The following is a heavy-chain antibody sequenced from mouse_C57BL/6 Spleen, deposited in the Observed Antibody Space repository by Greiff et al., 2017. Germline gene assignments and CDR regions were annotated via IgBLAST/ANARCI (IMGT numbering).Heavy chain of an antibody. CDR1: GFNIKDYY. Sequence: VQLQQSGAELVKPGASVKLSCTASGFNIKDYYMHWVKQRTEQGLEWIGRIDPEDGETKYAPKFQGKATLTADTSSNTAYLQLSSLTSEDTAVYYCASTVVAPGYWGQGTTLTVSS. D-gene: IGHD1-1*01. V-gene: IGHV14-2*01. CDR3: ASTVVAPGY. CDR2: IDPEDGET. J-gene: IGHJ2*01.